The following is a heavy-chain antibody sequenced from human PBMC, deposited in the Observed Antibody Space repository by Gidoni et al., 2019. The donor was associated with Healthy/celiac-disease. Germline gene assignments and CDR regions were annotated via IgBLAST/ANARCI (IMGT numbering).Heavy chain of an antibody. V-gene: IGHV7-4-1*02. CDR1: GYTFTSYA. CDR3: ARVSPRFLEWLLYPYYYYGMDV. J-gene: IGHJ6*02. Sequence: QVQLVQSGSELKKPGASVKVSCKASGYTFTSYAMNWVLQAPGQGLEWMGWINTNTGNPTYAQGFTGRFVFSLDTSVSTAYLQISSLKAEDTAVYYCARVSPRFLEWLLYPYYYYGMDVWGQGTTVTVSS. D-gene: IGHD3-3*01. CDR2: INTNTGNP.